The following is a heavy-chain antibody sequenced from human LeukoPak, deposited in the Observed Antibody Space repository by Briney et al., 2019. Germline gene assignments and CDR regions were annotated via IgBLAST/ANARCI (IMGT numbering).Heavy chain of an antibody. J-gene: IGHJ6*03. CDR2: ISAYNGNT. D-gene: IGHD4-17*01. CDR1: GYTFTSYG. V-gene: IGHV1-18*01. CDR3: ARDHDYGDYVVPHYYMDV. Sequence: EASVKVSCKASGYTFTSYGISWVRQAPGQGLEWMGWISAYNGNTNYAQKLQGRVTMTTDTSTSTAYMELRSLRSDDTAVYYCARDHDYGDYVVPHYYMDVWGKGTTVTVSS.